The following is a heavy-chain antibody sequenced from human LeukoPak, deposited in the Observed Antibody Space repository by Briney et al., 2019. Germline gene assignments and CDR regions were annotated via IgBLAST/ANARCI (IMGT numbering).Heavy chain of an antibody. Sequence: SVKVSCKASGYTFTSYGISWVRRAPGQGLECMGWISAYNGNTNYAQTLQGRVTMTTDTSTSTAYMELRSLRSDDTAVYYCARVDVRFLEWDLDYWGQGTLVTVSS. CDR2: ISAYNGNT. J-gene: IGHJ4*02. CDR1: GYTFTSYG. CDR3: ARVDVRFLEWDLDY. D-gene: IGHD3-3*01. V-gene: IGHV1-18*01.